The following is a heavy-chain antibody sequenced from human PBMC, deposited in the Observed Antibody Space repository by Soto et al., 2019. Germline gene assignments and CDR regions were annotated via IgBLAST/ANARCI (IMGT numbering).Heavy chain of an antibody. J-gene: IGHJ6*01. CDR1: GFTFNSYG. V-gene: IGHV3-33*01. CDR3: ARAFRGGDYSWNYYYYGMDG. D-gene: IGHD2-15*01. CDR2: IWFDGRNE. Sequence: GGSLRLSCAASGFTFNSYGMHWVRQAPGKGLEWVAVIWFDGRNEYYADSVKGRFTISRDNSKNTLYLQMNSLRGDDTAVYYCARAFRGGDYSWNYYYYGMDGWGQGTTVTVSS.